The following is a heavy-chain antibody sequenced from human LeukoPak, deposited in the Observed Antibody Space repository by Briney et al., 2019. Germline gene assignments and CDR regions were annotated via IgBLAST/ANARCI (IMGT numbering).Heavy chain of an antibody. CDR2: IYPGDSDT. CDR3: ARLPGYCTGGSCYFDY. D-gene: IGHD2-15*01. V-gene: IGHV5-51*01. J-gene: IGHJ4*02. CDR1: GYSFTSYW. Sequence: GESLKISCQGSGYSFTSYWTGWVRQMPGKGLEWMGLIYPGDSDTRYSPSFQGQVTISADKSISTAYLQWGSLKASDTAMYYCARLPGYCTGGSCYFDYWGQGTLVTVSS.